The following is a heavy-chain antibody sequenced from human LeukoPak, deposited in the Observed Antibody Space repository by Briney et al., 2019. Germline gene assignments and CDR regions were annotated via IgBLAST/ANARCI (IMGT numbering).Heavy chain of an antibody. CDR1: GGSISSSSYY. J-gene: IGHJ4*02. V-gene: IGHV4-39*01. D-gene: IGHD3-22*01. CDR2: ISYSGNT. Sequence: SETLSLTCTVSGGSISSSSYYWGWIRQPPGKGLEWIGRISYSGNTYYNPSLKSRVTISVDTSKNQLSLKLSSVTAADTAVYFCARQQHSRGLLVITDYWGPGTLVTVSS. CDR3: ARQQHSRGLLVITDY.